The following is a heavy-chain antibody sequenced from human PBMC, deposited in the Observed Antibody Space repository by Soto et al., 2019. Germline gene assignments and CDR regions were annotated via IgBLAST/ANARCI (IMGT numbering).Heavy chain of an antibody. CDR3: ANVDTAMVSWGNFDY. J-gene: IGHJ4*02. CDR1: GFTFSSYG. Sequence: QVQLVESGGGVVQPGRSLRLSCAASGFTFSSYGRHWVRQAPGKGLEWVAVISYDGSNKYYADSVKGRFTISRDNSKNTLYLQMNSLRAEDTAVYYCANVDTAMVSWGNFDYWGQGTLVTVSS. CDR2: ISYDGSNK. V-gene: IGHV3-30*18. D-gene: IGHD5-18*01.